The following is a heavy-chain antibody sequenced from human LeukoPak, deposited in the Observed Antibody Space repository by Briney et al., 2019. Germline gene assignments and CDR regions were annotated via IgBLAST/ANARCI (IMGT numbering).Heavy chain of an antibody. D-gene: IGHD3-10*01. J-gene: IGHJ4*02. V-gene: IGHV3-53*01. CDR3: AIWFGALSGE. CDR1: GFTVSGNY. Sequence: GGSLRLSCAASGFTVSGNYMNWVRQAPGKGLEWVSILYTSGSTYYADSVRGRFTISRDNSRNTVYLQMNSLRVEDTAVYYCAIWFGALSGEWGQGTLVTVSS. CDR2: LYTSGST.